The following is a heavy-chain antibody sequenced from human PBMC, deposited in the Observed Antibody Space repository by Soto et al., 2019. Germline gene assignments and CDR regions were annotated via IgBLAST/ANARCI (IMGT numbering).Heavy chain of an antibody. CDR1: GFTFSSYA. D-gene: IGHD6-13*01. CDR2: ISGSGGST. V-gene: IGHV3-23*01. CDR3: AKYNSPPNSSSWYYFDY. J-gene: IGHJ4*02. Sequence: GGSLRLSCAASGFTFSSYAMSWVRQAPGKGLEWVSAISGSGGSTYYVDSGKGRFTISRANSKNNLYLQMNSLRAEDTAVYYCAKYNSPPNSSSWYYFDYWGQGTLVTVSS.